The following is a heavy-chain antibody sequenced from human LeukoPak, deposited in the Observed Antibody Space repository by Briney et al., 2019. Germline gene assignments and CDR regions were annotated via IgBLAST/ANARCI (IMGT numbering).Heavy chain of an antibody. CDR1: GGSISSSSYY. V-gene: IGHV4-39*07. J-gene: IGHJ5*02. D-gene: IGHD6-13*01. CDR2: IYYSGST. CDR3: ARDQSGYSSSSWFDP. Sequence: SETLSLTCTVSGGSISSSSYYWGWIRQPPGKGLEWIGSIYYSGSTYYNPSLKSRVTISVDTSKNQFSLKLSSVTAADTAVYYCARDQSGYSSSSWFDPWGQGTLVTVSS.